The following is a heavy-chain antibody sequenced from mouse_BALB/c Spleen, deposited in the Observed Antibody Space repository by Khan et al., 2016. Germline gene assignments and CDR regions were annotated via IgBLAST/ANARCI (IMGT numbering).Heavy chain of an antibody. CDR2: IRSKATHHAT. Sequence: EVKLEESGGGLVQPGRSMKLSCAASGFTFSDAWMDWVRQSPEKGLEWVAEIRSKATHHATYYAESVQGRFTISRADSTSRVYLQMHRLRTYAPGIYYCTRGYYGYDVRFTYWGQGTLGTVTA. D-gene: IGHD2-2*01. CDR3: TRGYYGYDVRFTY. V-gene: IGHV6-6*01. J-gene: IGHJ3*01. CDR1: GFTFSDAW.